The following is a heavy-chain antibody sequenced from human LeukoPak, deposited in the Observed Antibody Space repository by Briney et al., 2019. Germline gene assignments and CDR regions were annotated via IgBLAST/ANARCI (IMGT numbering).Heavy chain of an antibody. D-gene: IGHD3-9*01. CDR2: ISSSSSTI. CDR3: ARDQLYSATGSFDY. J-gene: IGHJ4*02. CDR1: GFTFRNYG. Sequence: GGSLRLSCAASGFTFRNYGMNWVRQAPRKGLEWISYISSSSSTIFYADSVRGRFTMSRDNAKNSLYLQVNSLRAEDTAVYYCARDQLYSATGSFDYWGQGTLVTVS. V-gene: IGHV3-48*04.